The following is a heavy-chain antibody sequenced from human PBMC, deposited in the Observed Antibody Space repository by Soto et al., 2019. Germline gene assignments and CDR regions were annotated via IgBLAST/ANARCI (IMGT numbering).Heavy chain of an antibody. V-gene: IGHV3-21*01. Sequence: GGSLRLSCVASGFIFSNFNMIWVRQAPGKGLEWVSFISSVGPNIDYADSVKGRFTISRDNAKNSLYLQMNSLRAEDTAVYYWAGAAGASAGTRVTYWGQGTLVTVSS. D-gene: IGHD3-10*01. CDR3: AGAAGASAGTRVTY. J-gene: IGHJ4*02. CDR2: ISSVGPNI. CDR1: GFIFSNFN.